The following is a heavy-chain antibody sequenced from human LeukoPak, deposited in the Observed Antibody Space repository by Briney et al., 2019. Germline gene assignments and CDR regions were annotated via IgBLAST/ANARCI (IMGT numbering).Heavy chain of an antibody. D-gene: IGHD3-9*01. V-gene: IGHV3-30*02. CDR1: GFTFSSYG. CDR2: IRYDGSNK. J-gene: IGHJ4*02. Sequence: TGGSLRLSCAASGFTFSSYGMHWVRQAPGKGLEWVAFIRYDGSNKYYADSVKGRFTISRDNSKNTLYLQMNSLRPEDTAVYYCERGPDYDILADYFDYWGQGTLVTVSS. CDR3: ERGPDYDILADYFDY.